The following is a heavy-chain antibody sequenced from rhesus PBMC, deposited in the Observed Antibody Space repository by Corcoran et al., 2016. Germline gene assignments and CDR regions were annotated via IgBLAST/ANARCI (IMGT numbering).Heavy chain of an antibody. CDR3: ATGGG. V-gene: IGHV1-111*02. Sequence: EVQLVQSGTEVKKPGASVKISCKASGYTFTDFYLHWVRQAPGKGLEWRGRVMPEDGEAIHAKSFQARVTTTADTSTDTPYMGLSSLRSEDTAVDYCATGGGWGQGVLVTVSS. J-gene: IGHJ4*01. CDR2: VMPEDGEA. CDR1: GYTFTDFY.